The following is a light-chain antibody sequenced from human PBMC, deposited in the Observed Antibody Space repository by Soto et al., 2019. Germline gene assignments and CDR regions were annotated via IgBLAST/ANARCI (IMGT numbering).Light chain of an antibody. CDR1: QSVSSTY. CDR2: GAS. V-gene: IGKV3-15*01. Sequence: ETVLTQSPGTMSLSPGERAILSCRASQSVSSTYLAWFQQKPGQAPRLLIYGASTRATGIPARFSGSGSGTEFTLTISSLQSEDFAVYYCQQYNNWPSITFGQGTRLEIK. J-gene: IGKJ5*01. CDR3: QQYNNWPSIT.